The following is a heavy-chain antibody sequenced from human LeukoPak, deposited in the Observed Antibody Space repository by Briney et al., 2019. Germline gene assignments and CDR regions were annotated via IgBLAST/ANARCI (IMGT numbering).Heavy chain of an antibody. CDR1: SVTFSNFG. CDR3: TTKVIRGNSGDDYDD. J-gene: IGHJ4*02. Sequence: GGSLRLSCSAYSVTFSNFGLHWLRPAPGKGLEWVALISSDGKDKLYGDSVKGRFTISRDDSKSTLYLQMNSLRAEDTAVYYCTTKVIRGNSGDDYDDWGQGTLATVSS. CDR2: ISSDGKDK. V-gene: IGHV3-30*03. D-gene: IGHD5-12*01.